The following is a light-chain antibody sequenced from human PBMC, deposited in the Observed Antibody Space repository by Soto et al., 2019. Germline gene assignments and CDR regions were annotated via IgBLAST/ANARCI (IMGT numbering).Light chain of an antibody. CDR2: GAS. J-gene: IGKJ1*01. CDR1: PSVSSSY. CDR3: QQYGSSPWT. V-gene: IGKV3-20*01. Sequence: DTVLPHSPGTLSLFPWEIATLSCRASPSVSSSYLAWYQQKPGQAPRLLIYGASSRATGIPDRFSGSGSGTDFTLTISRLEPEDFAVYYCQQYGSSPWTFGQGTKVDIK.